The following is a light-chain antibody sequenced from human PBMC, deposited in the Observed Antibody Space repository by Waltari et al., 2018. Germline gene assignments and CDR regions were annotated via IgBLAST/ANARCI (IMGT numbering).Light chain of an antibody. CDR1: QGLLHSNGYVH. CDR2: LVS. CDR3: KQALPTPRT. Sequence: VMTQSPLSLAVPAGGATSICCRSRQGLLHSNGYVHLAWYLQKPGQSPKLLIHLVSNRASGVPDRFSGSGSGTDFTLKISSVEAGDVGIYYCKQALPTPRTFGPGTKVDIK. J-gene: IGKJ3*01. V-gene: IGKV2-28*01.